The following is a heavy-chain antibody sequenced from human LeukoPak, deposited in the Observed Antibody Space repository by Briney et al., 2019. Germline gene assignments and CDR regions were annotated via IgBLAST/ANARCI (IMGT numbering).Heavy chain of an antibody. Sequence: GGSLRLSCVASGFIFSIYGTHWVRQAPGKGLEWVAFTRSDGSDKYYTDSVKGRFTISRDNSKNTLYLQMNSLRAEDTAVYYCGKHDSASDYWGQGTLVTVSS. V-gene: IGHV3-30*02. J-gene: IGHJ4*02. CDR3: GKHDSASDY. CDR2: TRSDGSDK. CDR1: GFIFSIYG. D-gene: IGHD1-26*01.